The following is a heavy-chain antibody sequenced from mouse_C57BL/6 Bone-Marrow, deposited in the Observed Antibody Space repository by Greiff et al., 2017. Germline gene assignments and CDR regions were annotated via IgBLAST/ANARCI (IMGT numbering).Heavy chain of an antibody. Sequence: QVQLKQPGAELVKPGASVKLSCKASGYTFTSYWMQWVKQRPGQGLEWIGEIDPSDSYTNYNQKFKGKATLTVDTSSSTAYMQLSSLTSEDSAVYFCAREWLAYAMDYWGQGTSVTVSS. V-gene: IGHV1-50*01. CDR2: IDPSDSYT. CDR3: AREWLAYAMDY. CDR1: GYTFTSYW. J-gene: IGHJ4*01. D-gene: IGHD2-2*01.